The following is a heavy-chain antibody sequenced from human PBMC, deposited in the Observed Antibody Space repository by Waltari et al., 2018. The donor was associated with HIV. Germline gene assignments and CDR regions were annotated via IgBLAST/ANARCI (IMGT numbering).Heavy chain of an antibody. CDR1: GGSFSGYY. CDR2: INHSGST. CDR3: ARGRYGSGSYYPYSFDY. D-gene: IGHD3-10*01. J-gene: IGHJ4*02. V-gene: IGHV4-34*01. Sequence: QVQLQQWGAGLLKPSETLSLTCAVYGGSFSGYYWSWTRQPPGKGLEWIGEINHSGSTNYNPSLKSRVTISVDTSKNQFSLKLSSVTAADTAVYYCARGRYGSGSYYPYSFDYWGQGTLVTVSS.